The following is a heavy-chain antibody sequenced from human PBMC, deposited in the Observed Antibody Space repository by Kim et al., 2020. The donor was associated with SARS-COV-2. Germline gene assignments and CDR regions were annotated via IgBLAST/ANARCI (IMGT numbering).Heavy chain of an antibody. CDR3: ARDHGYYYDSSGYYWADY. Sequence: GGSLRLSCAASGFTFSSYAMHWVRQAPGKGLEYVSAISSNGGSTYYANSVKGRFTISRDNSKNTLYLQMGSLRAEDMAVYYCARDHGYYYDSSGYYWADYWGQGTLVTVSS. J-gene: IGHJ4*02. CDR2: ISSNGGST. V-gene: IGHV3-64*01. D-gene: IGHD3-22*01. CDR1: GFTFSSYA.